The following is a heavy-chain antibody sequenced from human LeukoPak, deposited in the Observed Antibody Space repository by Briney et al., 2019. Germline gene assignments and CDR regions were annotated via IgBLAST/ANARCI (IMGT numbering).Heavy chain of an antibody. CDR1: GYTFTGYY. J-gene: IGHJ4*02. CDR2: IIPILGIA. V-gene: IGHV1-69*02. CDR3: ARRENGGGYYFDY. Sequence: ASVKVSCKASGYTFTGYYMHWVRQAPGQGLEWMGRIIPILGIANYAQKFQGRVTITADKSTSTAYMELSSLRSEDTAVYYCARRENGGGYYFDYWGQGTLVTVSS. D-gene: IGHD3-16*01.